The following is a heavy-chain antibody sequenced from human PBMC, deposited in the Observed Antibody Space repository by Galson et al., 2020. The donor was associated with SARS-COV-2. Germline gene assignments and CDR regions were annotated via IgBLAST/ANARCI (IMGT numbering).Heavy chain of an antibody. CDR3: ASLAARSATFDY. D-gene: IGHD6-6*01. Sequence: ASVTVSCKASGYTFTGYYMHWVRQAPGQGLEWMGWINPNSGGTNYAQKFQGRVTMTRDTSISTAYMELSRLRSDDTAVYYCASLAARSATFDYWGQGTLVTVSS. CDR2: INPNSGGT. CDR1: GYTFTGYY. J-gene: IGHJ4*02. V-gene: IGHV1-2*02.